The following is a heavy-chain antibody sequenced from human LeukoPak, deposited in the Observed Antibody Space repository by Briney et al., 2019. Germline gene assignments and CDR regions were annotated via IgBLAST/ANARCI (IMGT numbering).Heavy chain of an antibody. CDR1: GFTFSSYW. J-gene: IGHJ6*03. CDR2: IKQDGREK. V-gene: IGHV3-7*01. Sequence: GGSLRLSCAASGFTFSSYWMSWVRQAPGKGLEWGAIIKQDGREKYYVDSVKGRFTISRDNAKNSLYLQMNSLRAEDAAVYYCARRNRAAAGTRSAYYYYYMDVWGQGTTVTVSS. CDR3: ARRNRAAAGTRSAYYYYYMDV. D-gene: IGHD6-13*01.